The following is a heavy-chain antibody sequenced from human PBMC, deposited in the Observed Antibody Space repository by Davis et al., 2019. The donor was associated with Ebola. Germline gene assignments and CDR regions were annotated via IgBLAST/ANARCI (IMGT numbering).Heavy chain of an antibody. D-gene: IGHD2-2*01. V-gene: IGHV3-23*01. CDR1: GFVFRNYV. J-gene: IGHJ3*02. Sequence: GSLRLSCAASGFVFRNYVMSWVRQAPGKGLEWVSNLGTSADTYYADSVKGRFTISRDNSKNTLYLQMNGLRVEDTAIYYCAKDTSNIWFDMWGQGTNVTVSS. CDR2: LGTSADT. CDR3: AKDTSNIWFDM.